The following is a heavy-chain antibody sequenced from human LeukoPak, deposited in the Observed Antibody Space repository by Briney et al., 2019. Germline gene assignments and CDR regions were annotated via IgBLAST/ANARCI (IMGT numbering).Heavy chain of an antibody. J-gene: IGHJ4*02. D-gene: IGHD2-2*01. CDR2: IGIIGTVS. CDR1: GFDFSNYA. Sequence: GGSPRLSCAASGFDFSNYAMNWVRQAPGKGLEWISYIGIIGTVSYYADSVKGRFTISRDSAKNSLYLQMNSLRDEDTAVYYCARDVARRVGVDFWGQGTLITVSS. V-gene: IGHV3-48*02. CDR3: ARDVARRVGVDF.